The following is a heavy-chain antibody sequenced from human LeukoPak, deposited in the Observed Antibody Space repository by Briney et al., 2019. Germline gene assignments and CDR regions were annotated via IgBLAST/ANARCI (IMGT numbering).Heavy chain of an antibody. CDR2: INYSGRS. Sequence: SSETLSLTCTVSGGSICTNNYYWGWIRQPPGKGLQWIWSINYSGRSAYNPSLRSRVTISVDTSKNQFSLRLSSGTAADTGVFYCASVNSGYDYAVDYWGRESLVTVSS. CDR1: GGSICTNNYY. D-gene: IGHD5-12*01. CDR3: ASVNSGYDYAVDY. V-gene: IGHV4-39*01. J-gene: IGHJ4*02.